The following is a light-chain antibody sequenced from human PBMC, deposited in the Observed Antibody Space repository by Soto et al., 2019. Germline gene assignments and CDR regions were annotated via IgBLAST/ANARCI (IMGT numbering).Light chain of an antibody. J-gene: IGKJ5*01. CDR1: QSISRY. Sequence: IVLMQSPGTLSLYPGERTTLSCRASQSISRYLAWYQQKPGQAPRLLIYGASSRATGIPDRFSGSGSGTDFTLTISRLEPEDFGVYYCQQRNDWPRNSFGQGTRLEIK. CDR3: QQRNDWPRNS. CDR2: GAS. V-gene: IGKV3D-20*02.